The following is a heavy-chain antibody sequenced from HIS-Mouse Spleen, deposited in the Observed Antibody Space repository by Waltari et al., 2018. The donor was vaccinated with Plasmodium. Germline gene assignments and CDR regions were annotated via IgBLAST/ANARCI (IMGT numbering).Heavy chain of an antibody. D-gene: IGHD6-6*01. CDR3: ASGSSSYYFDY. Sequence: QLQLQESGPGLVKPSETLSLTCTVSGGSISSYYWTWIRQPPGKGREWIGYIYYSGSTNYNPALKSRVTMSVDTSKNQFSLKLSAVTAADTAVYYCASGSSSYYFDYWGQGTLVTVSS. CDR1: GGSISSYY. J-gene: IGHJ4*02. V-gene: IGHV4-59*01. CDR2: IYYSGST.